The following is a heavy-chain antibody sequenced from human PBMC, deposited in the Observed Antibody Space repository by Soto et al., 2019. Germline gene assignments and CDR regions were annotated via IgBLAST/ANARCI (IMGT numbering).Heavy chain of an antibody. CDR3: AXGMVRGVISYYYYGLDV. D-gene: IGHD3-10*01. CDR2: FYHSGST. V-gene: IGHV4-30-4*01. CDR1: GGSISSGDFH. J-gene: IGHJ6*02. Sequence: SETLSLTCAVSGGSISSGDFHWTWIRQPPGKGLEWIGYFYHSGSTYYNPSLKSRVTISVDTSKNQFSLKLSSVTAADTAVYYCAXGMVRGVISYYYYGLDVWGQGTTVTVSS.